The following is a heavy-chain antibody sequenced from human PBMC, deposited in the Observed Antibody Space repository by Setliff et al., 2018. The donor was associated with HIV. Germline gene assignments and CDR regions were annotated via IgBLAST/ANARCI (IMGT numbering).Heavy chain of an antibody. J-gene: IGHJ4*02. V-gene: IGHV3-30*02. CDR2: TPNDGSYK. CDR1: GFTFSSYS. CDR3: TKNLYSSRWSPLDY. D-gene: IGHD6-13*01. Sequence: PGGSLRLSCAASGFTFSSYSMNWVRQAPGKGLEWVAFTPNDGSYKNYADSVKGRFTISRDNSKNTLYLQMDSLRAEDTAVYYCTKNLYSSRWSPLDYWGQGTLVTVSS.